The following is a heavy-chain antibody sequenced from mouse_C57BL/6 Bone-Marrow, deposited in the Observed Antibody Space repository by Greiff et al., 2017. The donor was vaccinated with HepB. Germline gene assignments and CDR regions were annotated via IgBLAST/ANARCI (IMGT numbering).Heavy chain of an antibody. CDR2: IWSDGST. Sequence: VKLQESGPGLVAPSQSLSITCTVSGFSLTSYGVHWVRQPPGKGLEWLVVIWSDGSTTYNSALKSRLSISKDNSKSQVFLKMNSLQTDDTAMYYCASYGSSYPLAMDYWGQGTSVTVSS. CDR1: GFSLTSYG. V-gene: IGHV2-6*03. D-gene: IGHD1-1*01. CDR3: ASYGSSYPLAMDY. J-gene: IGHJ4*01.